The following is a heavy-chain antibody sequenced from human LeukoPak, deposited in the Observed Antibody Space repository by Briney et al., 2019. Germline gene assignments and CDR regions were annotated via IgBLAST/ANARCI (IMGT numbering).Heavy chain of an antibody. CDR1: GFTFSSYG. D-gene: IGHD2-2*01. V-gene: IGHV3-33*01. CDR2: IWYDGSNK. J-gene: IGHJ6*04. Sequence: GGSLRLSCAASGFTFSSYGMHWVRQAPGKGLEWVAVIWYDGSNKYYADSVKGRFTISRDNSKNTLYLQMNSLRAEDTAVYYCARGDIVVVPAAQIYYYYGMDVWDKGTTVTVSS. CDR3: ARGDIVVVPAAQIYYYYGMDV.